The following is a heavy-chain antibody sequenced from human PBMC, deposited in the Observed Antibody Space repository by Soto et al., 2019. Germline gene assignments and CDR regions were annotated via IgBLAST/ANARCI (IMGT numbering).Heavy chain of an antibody. D-gene: IGHD1-1*01. V-gene: IGHV3-74*01. CDR1: GFTFSSYW. CDR3: ARGLDHLSWFDP. Sequence: GGSLRLSCAASGFTFSSYWMHWVRQAPGKGLVWVSRINSDGSSTSYADSVKGRFTISRDNAKNTLYLQMNSLGAEDTAVYYCARGLDHLSWFDPWGQGTLVTVSS. J-gene: IGHJ5*02. CDR2: INSDGSST.